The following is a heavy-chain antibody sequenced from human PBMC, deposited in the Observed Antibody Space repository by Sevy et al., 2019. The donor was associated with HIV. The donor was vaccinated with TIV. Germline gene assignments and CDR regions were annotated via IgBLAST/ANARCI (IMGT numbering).Heavy chain of an antibody. V-gene: IGHV4-38-2*02. CDR3: ARDVGDNYFYYGMDV. J-gene: IGHJ6*02. CDR1: GYSITSGYY. CDR2: IYHSGNT. Sequence: SETLSLTCAVSGYSITSGYYWGWIRQPPGKGLEWIASIYHSGNTYYNSSLKSRVTISVDTSKNQFSLKLTSVTAADTAVYYCARDVGDNYFYYGMDVWGQGITVTVSS.